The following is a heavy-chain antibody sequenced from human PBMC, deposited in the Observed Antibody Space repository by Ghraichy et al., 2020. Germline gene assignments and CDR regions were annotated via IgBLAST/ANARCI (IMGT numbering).Heavy chain of an antibody. CDR1: GGSVSSSSYF. Sequence: SETLSLTCTVSGGSVSSSSYFWGWIRQPPGKGLEWIGSISYGESIYYNPSLKSRVIISVETSKNQFSLKLTSVTAADTAVYYCAGHALRGTTWFDPWGQGTLVTVSS. CDR2: ISYGESI. J-gene: IGHJ5*02. CDR3: AGHALRGTTWFDP. D-gene: IGHD1-1*01. V-gene: IGHV4-39*01.